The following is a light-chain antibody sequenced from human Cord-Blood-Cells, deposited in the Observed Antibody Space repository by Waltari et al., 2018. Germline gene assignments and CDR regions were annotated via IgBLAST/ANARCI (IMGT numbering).Light chain of an antibody. CDR3: QQYYSYPFT. Sequence: AIRMTQSPSSFSASTGDRVTITCRASQGISSYLAWYHQKPGKAPKLLIYAASTLQSGFPSRFSGSGSGTDFTLTISCLQSEDFATYYCQQYYSYPFTFGPGTKVDIK. CDR1: QGISSY. V-gene: IGKV1-8*01. CDR2: AAS. J-gene: IGKJ3*01.